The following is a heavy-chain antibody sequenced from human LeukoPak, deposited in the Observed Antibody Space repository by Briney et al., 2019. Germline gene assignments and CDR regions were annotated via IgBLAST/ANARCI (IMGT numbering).Heavy chain of an antibody. V-gene: IGHV4-59*08. CDR3: ARQNSLIAVAGYFDY. CDR2: ISYSGTT. CDR1: GGSISSYY. Sequence: SETLSLTCTVSGGSISSYYWSWIRQPPRKGLGWIGYISYSGTTNYNPSLKSRVTITVDTSKNQFSLKLSSATAADTAVYYCARQNSLIAVAGYFDYWGQGTLVTVSS. J-gene: IGHJ4*02. D-gene: IGHD6-19*01.